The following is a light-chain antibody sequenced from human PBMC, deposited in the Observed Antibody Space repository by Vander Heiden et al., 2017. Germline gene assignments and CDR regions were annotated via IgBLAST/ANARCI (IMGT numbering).Light chain of an antibody. CDR1: QTVTRH. Sequence: EIVLTQSPATLSLSPGERATVPCRASQTVTRHLAWYQQKPGQAPRLLIYDASNRATGIPARFSGSGSGTDFTLIIDNLEPEDFAFYYCLQRSNWPLTFGGGTKVEIK. CDR3: LQRSNWPLT. J-gene: IGKJ4*01. CDR2: DAS. V-gene: IGKV3-11*01.